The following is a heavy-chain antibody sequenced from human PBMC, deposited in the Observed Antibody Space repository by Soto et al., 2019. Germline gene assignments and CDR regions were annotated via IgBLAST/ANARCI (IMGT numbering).Heavy chain of an antibody. CDR1: RGSISNYY. J-gene: IGHJ6*02. CDR2: IYYNGNT. V-gene: IGHV4-59*01. Sequence: SSETLSLTCTVSRGSISNYYWSWIRQPPGKGLEWIGYIYYNGNTKYNPSLKSRVTISIDTSKKQFSLKVSSLTAADTAVYYCARGPGTDITPYYYYGMDVWGQGTMVTVSS. D-gene: IGHD1-20*01. CDR3: ARGPGTDITPYYYYGMDV.